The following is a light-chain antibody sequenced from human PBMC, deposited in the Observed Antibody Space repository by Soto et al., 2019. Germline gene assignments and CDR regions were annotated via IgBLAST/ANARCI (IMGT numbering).Light chain of an antibody. V-gene: IGKV3-20*01. Sequence: ENVLTQSPGTVSLSPGERATLSCRASQGVTSNHLAWYQQKPGQAPRLLIYGVFNRATGIPDRFSGSGSGIGFTLTITRLEPEDSAVYFCQHYDGSPRTFGQGTKLEIK. J-gene: IGKJ2*01. CDR1: QGVTSNH. CDR2: GVF. CDR3: QHYDGSPRT.